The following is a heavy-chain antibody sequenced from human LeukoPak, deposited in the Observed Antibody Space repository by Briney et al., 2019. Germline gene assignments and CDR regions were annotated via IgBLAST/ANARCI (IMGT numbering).Heavy chain of an antibody. J-gene: IGHJ6*02. CDR3: ARTVPGSYYKNGMDV. CDR2: IYYSGST. V-gene: IGHV4-39*01. CDR1: GGSISSSSYY. D-gene: IGHD3-10*01. Sequence: PSETLSLTCGVSGGSISSSSYYWGWIRQPPGKGLEWIGSIYYSGSTYYNPSLKSRVTISVDTSKNQFSLKLSSVTAADTAVYYCARTVPGSYYKNGMDVRGQGTTVTVSS.